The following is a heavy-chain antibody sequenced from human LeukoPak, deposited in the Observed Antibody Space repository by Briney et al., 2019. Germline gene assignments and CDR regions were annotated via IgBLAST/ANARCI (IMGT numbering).Heavy chain of an antibody. CDR3: ARDRVLTNYDILTGYYQYYYGMDV. J-gene: IGHJ6*04. Sequence: TGGSLRLSRAASGFTVSSNYMSWVRLAPGKGLEWVSVIYSGGSTYYADSVKGRFTISRDNSKNTLYLQMNSLRAEDTAVYYCARDRVLTNYDILTGYYQYYYGMDVWGKGTTVTVSS. CDR1: GFTVSSNY. D-gene: IGHD3-9*01. V-gene: IGHV3-53*01. CDR2: IYSGGST.